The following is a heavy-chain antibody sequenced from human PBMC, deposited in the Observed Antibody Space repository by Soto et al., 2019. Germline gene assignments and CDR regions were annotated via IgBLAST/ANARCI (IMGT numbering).Heavy chain of an antibody. CDR2: INAGNGNT. D-gene: IGHD5-18*01. CDR1: GYTFTSYA. Sequence: QVQLVQSGAEVKKPGASVKVSCKASGYTFTSYAMHWVRQAPGQRLEWMGWINAGNGNTKYSEKFQGRVTITRDTSASTAYMELSSLRSEDTAVYYCARNHLGQRVLNSWGQGTLVTVSS. CDR3: ARNHLGQRVLNS. V-gene: IGHV1-3*01. J-gene: IGHJ4*02.